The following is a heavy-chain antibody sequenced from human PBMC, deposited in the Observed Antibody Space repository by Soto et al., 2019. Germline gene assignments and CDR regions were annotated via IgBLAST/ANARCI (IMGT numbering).Heavy chain of an antibody. Sequence: EVQLVESGGGLVQPGGSLRLSCAASGFTFSTYWMHWVRQAPGKGPVWVSRISSDGSVTDYAGSVKGRFTISRDNAKNTLYLQKNSLRAEDTAVYYCASAMTSVGVTTKGVYWGQGTLVTVSS. CDR3: ASAMTSVGVTTKGVY. CDR1: GFTFSTYW. D-gene: IGHD1-26*01. CDR2: ISSDGSVT. V-gene: IGHV3-74*01. J-gene: IGHJ4*02.